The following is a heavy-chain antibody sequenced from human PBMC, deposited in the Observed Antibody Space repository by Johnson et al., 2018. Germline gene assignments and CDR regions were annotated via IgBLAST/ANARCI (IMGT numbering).Heavy chain of an antibody. V-gene: IGHV4-59*01. D-gene: IGHD3-10*01. J-gene: IGHJ3*02. CDR1: GASITTSY. CDR2: IYFRDNT. CDR3: ARDRGRSDAFDI. Sequence: QVQLQESGPGLVKPSETLSLTCAVSGASITTSYWSWIRQPPGKGLEWIGYIYFRDNTKYNPSLKSRVTISLDTSKNEFSLNLTSVTAADTAVYYCARDRGRSDAFDIWGQGTLVTVSS.